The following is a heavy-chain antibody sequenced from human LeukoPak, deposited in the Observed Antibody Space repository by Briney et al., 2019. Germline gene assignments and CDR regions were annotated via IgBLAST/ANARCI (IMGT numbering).Heavy chain of an antibody. V-gene: IGHV3-23*01. CDR3: AKETYGDYVSYFDY. J-gene: IGHJ4*02. CDR1: GFTFSSYA. D-gene: IGHD4-17*01. Sequence: QAGGSLRLSCAASGFTFSSYAMSWVRQAPGKGLEWVSAISGSGGSTYYADSVKGRFTISRDNSKDTLYLQMNSLRAEDTAVYYCAKETYGDYVSYFDYWGQGTLVTVSS. CDR2: ISGSGGST.